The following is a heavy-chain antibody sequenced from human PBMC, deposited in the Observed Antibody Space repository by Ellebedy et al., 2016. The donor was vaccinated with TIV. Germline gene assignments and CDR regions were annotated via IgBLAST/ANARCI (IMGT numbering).Heavy chain of an antibody. Sequence: GGSLRLSXAASGFTFSSYSMNWVRQAPGKGLEWVSYISSSSSTIYYADSVKGRFTISRDNAKNSLYLQMNSLRAEDTAVYYCARDSDTAMASYWGQGTLVTVSS. CDR3: ARDSDTAMASY. V-gene: IGHV3-48*01. CDR2: ISSSSSTI. CDR1: GFTFSSYS. D-gene: IGHD5-18*01. J-gene: IGHJ4*02.